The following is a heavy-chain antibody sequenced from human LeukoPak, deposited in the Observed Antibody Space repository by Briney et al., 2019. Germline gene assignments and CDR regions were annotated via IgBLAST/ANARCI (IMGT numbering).Heavy chain of an antibody. V-gene: IGHV3-74*01. Sequence: GGSLRLSCAASGFTFSTYWMHWVRQTPGEGLVWVSRINEHGSITDYADSVRDRFTISRDNAKNTLYLHMSSLRAEDTAMYYCARDVAGAGSHWGHGTLVTVSS. CDR1: GFTFSTYW. D-gene: IGHD6-19*01. CDR3: ARDVAGAGSH. CDR2: INEHGSIT. J-gene: IGHJ4*01.